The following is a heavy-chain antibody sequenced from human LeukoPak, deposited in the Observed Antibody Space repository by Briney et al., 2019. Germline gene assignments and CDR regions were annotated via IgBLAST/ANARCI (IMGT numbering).Heavy chain of an antibody. CDR2: IYYSGST. V-gene: IGHV4-30-4*01. CDR1: GGSISSGDYY. CDR3: ARTAPPREVVVVAATGVRYGMDV. J-gene: IGHJ6*04. D-gene: IGHD2-15*01. Sequence: SETLPLTCTVSGGSISSGDYYWSWIRQPPGKGLEWIGYIYYSGSTYYNPSLKSRVTISVDTSKNQFSLKLSSVTAADTAVYYCARTAPPREVVVVAATGVRYGMDVWGKGTTVTVSS.